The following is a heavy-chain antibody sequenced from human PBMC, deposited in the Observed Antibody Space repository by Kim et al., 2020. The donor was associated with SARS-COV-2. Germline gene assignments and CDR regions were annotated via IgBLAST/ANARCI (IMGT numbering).Heavy chain of an antibody. CDR3: ARGLVLRETAGVSGY. CDR2: INHSGST. J-gene: IGHJ4*02. CDR1: GGSFSGYY. Sequence: SETLSLTCAVYGGSFSGYYWSWIRQPPGKGLEWIGEINHSGSTNYNPSLKSRVTISVDTSKNQFSLKLSSVTAADTAVYYCARGLVLRETAGVSGYWGQGTLVTVSS. D-gene: IGHD5-18*01. V-gene: IGHV4-34*01.